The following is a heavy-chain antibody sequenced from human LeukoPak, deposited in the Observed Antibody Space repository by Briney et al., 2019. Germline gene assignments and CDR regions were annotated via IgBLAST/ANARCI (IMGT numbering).Heavy chain of an antibody. Sequence: GGSLRLSCAASGFTFSDYYMNWVRQAPGKGLEWVSSISSSSSYIYYADSVKGRFTISRDNAKNSLYLQMNSLRAEDTAVYYCARETTVTTGNAFDIWGQGTMVTVSS. J-gene: IGHJ3*02. D-gene: IGHD4-17*01. V-gene: IGHV3-21*01. CDR3: ARETTVTTGNAFDI. CDR2: ISSSSSYI. CDR1: GFTFSDYY.